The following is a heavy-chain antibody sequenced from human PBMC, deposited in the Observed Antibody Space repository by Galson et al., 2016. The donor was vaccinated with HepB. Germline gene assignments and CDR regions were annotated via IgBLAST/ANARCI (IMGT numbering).Heavy chain of an antibody. CDR2: ISFDGDDK. V-gene: IGHV3-30*18. Sequence: SLRLSCAASGFTFRSHGMHWVRQAPGKGLEWVAVISFDGDDKYYAEAVKGRFTIPRDNAKNTLFLQMDSLRPDDTAVYYCAKSKAQFSEWVSYAMDVWGQGTAVTVSS. CDR3: AKSKAQFSEWVSYAMDV. J-gene: IGHJ6*02. D-gene: IGHD3-3*01. CDR1: GFTFRSHG.